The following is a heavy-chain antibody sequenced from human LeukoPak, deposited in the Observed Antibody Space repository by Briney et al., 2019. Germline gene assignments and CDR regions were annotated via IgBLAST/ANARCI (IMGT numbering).Heavy chain of an antibody. J-gene: IGHJ4*02. CDR1: GGSISSGSYY. CDR3: AGGERRKIKLAPLDY. V-gene: IGHV4-39*07. CDR2: INHSGST. Sequence: SETLSLTCTVSGGSISSGSYYWSWIRQPPGKGLEWIGEINHSGSTNYNPSLKSRVTISVDTSKNQFSLKLSSVTAADTAVYYCAGGERRKIKLAPLDYWGQGTLVTVSS. D-gene: IGHD1-1*01.